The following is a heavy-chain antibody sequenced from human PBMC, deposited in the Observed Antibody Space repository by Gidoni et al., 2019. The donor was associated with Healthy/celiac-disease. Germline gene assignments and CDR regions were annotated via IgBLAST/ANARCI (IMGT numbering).Heavy chain of an antibody. CDR3: ARDNPPYYYGSGSYLTRPFDY. CDR1: GFTFSSYS. V-gene: IGHV3-48*02. J-gene: IGHJ4*02. CDR2: ISSSSSTI. Sequence: EVQLVESGGGLVQPGGSLRLSCSASGFTFSSYSLNWVRQAPGKGLEWVSYISSSSSTIYYADSVKGRFTISRDNAKNSLYLQMNSLRDEDTAVYYCARDNPPYYYGSGSYLTRPFDYWGQGTLVTVSS. D-gene: IGHD3-10*01.